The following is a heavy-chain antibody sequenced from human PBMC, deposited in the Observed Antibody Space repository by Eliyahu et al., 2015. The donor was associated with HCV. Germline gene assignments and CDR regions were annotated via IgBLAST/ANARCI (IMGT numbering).Heavy chain of an antibody. D-gene: IGHD3-22*01. Sequence: EVQLVESGGGLVQPGGSLXLSXXASGFTFSXSDMHWVRQATGKGLEWVSAIGTAGDTYYPGSVKGRFTISRENAKNSLYLQMNSLRAGDTAVYYCARGRYYYDSSGRNWFDPWGQGTLVTVSS. CDR3: ARGRYYYDSSGRNWFDP. V-gene: IGHV3-13*04. CDR1: GFTFSXSD. J-gene: IGHJ5*02. CDR2: IGTAGDT.